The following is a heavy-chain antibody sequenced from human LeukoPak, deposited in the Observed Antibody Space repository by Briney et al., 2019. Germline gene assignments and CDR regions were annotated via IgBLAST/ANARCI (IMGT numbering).Heavy chain of an antibody. D-gene: IGHD6-6*01. CDR1: GFTFNTYA. CDR3: ARHRSSWLIDY. CDR2: ISDSGGNT. J-gene: IGHJ4*02. V-gene: IGHV3-23*01. Sequence: GGSLRLYCAASGFTFNTYAMSWVRQAPWERLQWVSGISDSGGNTYYADSVRGRFTISRDNSKNTLYLQMNSLRAEDTAVYYCARHRSSWLIDYWGQGTLVTVSS.